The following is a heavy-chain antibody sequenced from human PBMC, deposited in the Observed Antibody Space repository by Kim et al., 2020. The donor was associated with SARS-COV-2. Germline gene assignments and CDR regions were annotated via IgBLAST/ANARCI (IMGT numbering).Heavy chain of an antibody. V-gene: IGHV3-21*01. CDR2: ISSSSSYI. CDR3: ARDLSYDSREGWFDP. J-gene: IGHJ5*02. D-gene: IGHD3-3*01. CDR1: GFTFSSYS. Sequence: GGSLRLSCAASGFTFSSYSMNWVRQAPGKGLEWVSSISSSSSYIYYADSVKGRFTISRDNAKNSLYLQMNSLRAEDTAVYYCARDLSYDSREGWFDPWGQGTLVTVSS.